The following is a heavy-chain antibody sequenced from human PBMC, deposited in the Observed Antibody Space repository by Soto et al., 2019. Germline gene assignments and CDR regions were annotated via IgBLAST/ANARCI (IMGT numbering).Heavy chain of an antibody. Sequence: ASVKVSCKASGYTFTSYYIHWVRQAPGQGLEWMGWINAGNGNTKFPQKFQGRVTITRDTSASTAYMEVSSLRSEDTAVYYCARAAYYYDSSGYYPGDYWGQGSLVTVSS. D-gene: IGHD3-22*01. J-gene: IGHJ4*02. V-gene: IGHV1-3*01. CDR2: INAGNGNT. CDR3: ARAAYYYDSSGYYPGDY. CDR1: GYTFTSYY.